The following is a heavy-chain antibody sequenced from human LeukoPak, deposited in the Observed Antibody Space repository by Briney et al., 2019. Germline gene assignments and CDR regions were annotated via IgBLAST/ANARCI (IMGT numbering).Heavy chain of an antibody. Sequence: LSLTCAVYGGSFSGYYWSWVRQAPGKGLEWVSAISGSGGSTYYADSVKGRFTISRDNSKNTLYLQMNSLRAEDTAVYYCAKIAAPYYYYGMDVWGQGTTVTVSS. V-gene: IGHV3-23*01. J-gene: IGHJ6*02. CDR1: GGSFSGYY. CDR3: AKIAAPYYYYGMDV. D-gene: IGHD6-6*01. CDR2: ISGSGGST.